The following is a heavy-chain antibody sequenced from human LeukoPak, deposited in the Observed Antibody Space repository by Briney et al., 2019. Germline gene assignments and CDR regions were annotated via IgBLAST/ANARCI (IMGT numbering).Heavy chain of an antibody. CDR3: ARGKRVLWFGEFHFDY. J-gene: IGHJ4*02. V-gene: IGHV4-39*07. CDR2: IYYSGST. Sequence: SETQSLTCTVSGGSISSSSYCWGWIRQPPGKGLEWIGTIYYSGSTYYNPSLKSRVTISVDTSKNQFSLKLSSVTAADTAVYYCARGKRVLWFGEFHFDYWGQGTLVTVSS. CDR1: GGSISSSSYC. D-gene: IGHD3-10*01.